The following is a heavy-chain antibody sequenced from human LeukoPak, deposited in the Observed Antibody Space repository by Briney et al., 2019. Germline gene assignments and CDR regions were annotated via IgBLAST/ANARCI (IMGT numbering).Heavy chain of an antibody. CDR3: ARPAEYCSSTSCYSGDFDY. J-gene: IGHJ4*02. Sequence: GGSLRLSCAASGFTFSSYWMHWVRQAPGKGLVWVSRINSDGSSTSYADSVKGRFTIPRDNAKNTLYLQMTSMRAEDTAVYYCARPAEYCSSTSCYSGDFDYWGQGTLVTVSS. V-gene: IGHV3-74*01. CDR2: INSDGSST. CDR1: GFTFSSYW. D-gene: IGHD2-2*01.